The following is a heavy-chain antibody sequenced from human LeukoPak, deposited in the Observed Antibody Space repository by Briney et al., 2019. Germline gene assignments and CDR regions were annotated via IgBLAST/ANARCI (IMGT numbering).Heavy chain of an antibody. D-gene: IGHD3-22*01. J-gene: IGHJ3*02. CDR3: AKTRPTYYYDSSGQRAAFDI. CDR1: GFTFSSYG. CDR2: IRYDGSNK. V-gene: IGHV3-30*02. Sequence: GGSLRLSCAASGFTFSSYGMHWVRQAPGKGLEWVAFIRYDGSNKYYADSVKGRFTTSRDNSKNTLYLQMNSLRAEDTAVYYCAKTRPTYYYDSSGQRAAFDIWGQGTMVTVSS.